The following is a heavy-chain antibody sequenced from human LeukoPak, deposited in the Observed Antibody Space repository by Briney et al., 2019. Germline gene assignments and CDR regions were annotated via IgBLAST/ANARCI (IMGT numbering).Heavy chain of an antibody. CDR2: ISAYNGNT. Sequence: ASVKVSCKASGYTFTGYYMHWVRQAPGQGLEWMGWISAYNGNTNYAQKLQGRVTMTTDTSTSTAYMELRSLRSDDTAVYYCARRDDYVWGFDPWGQGTLVTVSS. CDR3: ARRDDYVWGFDP. J-gene: IGHJ5*02. CDR1: GYTFTGYY. V-gene: IGHV1-18*04. D-gene: IGHD3-16*01.